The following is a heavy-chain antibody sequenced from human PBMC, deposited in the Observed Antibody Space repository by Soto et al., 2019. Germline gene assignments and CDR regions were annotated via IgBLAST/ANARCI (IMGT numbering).Heavy chain of an antibody. CDR3: ARSLGPAANFDI. CDR2: ISAYNGNT. Sequence: ASVKVSCKASGYTFTSYGISWVRQAPGQGLEWMGWISAYNGNTNYAQKLQGRVTMTTDTSTSTACMELRSLRSDDTAVYYCARSLGPAANFDIWGQGTMVTVSS. CDR1: GYTFTSYG. V-gene: IGHV1-18*01. D-gene: IGHD2-2*01. J-gene: IGHJ3*02.